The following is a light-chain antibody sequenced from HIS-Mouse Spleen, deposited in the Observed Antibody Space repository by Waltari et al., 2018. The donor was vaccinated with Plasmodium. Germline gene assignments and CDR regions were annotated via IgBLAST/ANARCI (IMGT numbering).Light chain of an antibody. CDR3: YSTDSSGNHRV. CDR2: EDS. CDR1: ALPKKH. J-gene: IGLJ3*02. V-gene: IGLV3-10*01. Sequence: SYELTQPPPVSVPPGQTARITCSGDALPKKHAYWYQQKSGQAPVLVIYEDSKRTAGIPERFSGSSSGTMATLTISGAQVEDEADYYCYSTDSSGNHRVFGGGTKLTVL.